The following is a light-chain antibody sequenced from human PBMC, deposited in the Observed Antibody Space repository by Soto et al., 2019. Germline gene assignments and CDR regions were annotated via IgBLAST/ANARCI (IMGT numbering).Light chain of an antibody. J-gene: IGKJ4*01. CDR2: TAS. V-gene: IGKV1-27*01. CDR3: QKYHSAPLT. Sequence: DIQMTQSPSSLSASVGDRVTITCRASQAINNYLAWYQQKPGKVPKLLIYTASTLQSGVPSRFSGSGSRTDFTLTISSLQPEDVATYYCQKYHSAPLTFGGGTKVEIK. CDR1: QAINNY.